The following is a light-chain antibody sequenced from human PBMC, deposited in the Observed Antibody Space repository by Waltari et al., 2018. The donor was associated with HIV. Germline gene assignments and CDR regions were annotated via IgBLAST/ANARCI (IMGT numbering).Light chain of an antibody. V-gene: IGLV2-8*01. CDR3: SSYSGRNRSVI. CDR2: EVT. CDR1: SSDVGGHSY. J-gene: IGLJ2*01. Sequence: QSALTQPPSASGSPGQAVTISCTGTSSDVGGHSYVSWYQQHPGKAPKLIISEVTKRPSGVPDRFSGSKSGNTASLTVSGLQAEDDGDYFCSSYSGRNRSVIFGGGTRVTVL.